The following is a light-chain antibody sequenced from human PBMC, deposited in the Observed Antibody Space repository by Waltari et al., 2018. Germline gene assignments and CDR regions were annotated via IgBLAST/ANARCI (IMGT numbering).Light chain of an antibody. J-gene: IGKJ1*01. CDR1: QSVSRS. Sequence: EIVLTQSPGARSLSPGERATLSCRPSQSVSRSLAWYQQKPGQAPKLLIYGASIRATGIPDRFTGSGSGTDFSLTISSLEPEDFAIYFCQHYVRLPATFGQGTKVEIK. CDR3: QHYVRLPAT. CDR2: GAS. V-gene: IGKV3-20*01.